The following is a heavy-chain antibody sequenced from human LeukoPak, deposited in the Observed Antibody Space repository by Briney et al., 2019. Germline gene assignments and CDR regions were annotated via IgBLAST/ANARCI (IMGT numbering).Heavy chain of an antibody. D-gene: IGHD2-15*01. CDR3: ARAPYLKVLGYCSGGSCYEGDAFDI. Sequence: ASVKVSCKASGYTFTSYGISWVRQAPGQGLEWMGWISAYNGNTNYAQKLQGRVTMTTDTSTSTAYMGLRSLRSDDTAVYYCARAPYLKVLGYCSGGSCYEGDAFDIWGQGTMVTVSS. CDR1: GYTFTSYG. V-gene: IGHV1-18*01. J-gene: IGHJ3*02. CDR2: ISAYNGNT.